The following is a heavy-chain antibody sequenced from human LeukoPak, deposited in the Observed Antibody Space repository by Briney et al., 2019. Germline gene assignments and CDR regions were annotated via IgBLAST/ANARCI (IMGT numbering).Heavy chain of an antibody. Sequence: SETLSLTCTVSGGSISSGSYYWSWIRQPAGKGLEWIGRIYTSGSTNYNPSLKSRVTISVDTSKNQFSLKLSSVTAADTAVYYCARDEEDGYNSGIDYWGQGTLVTVSS. CDR2: IYTSGST. CDR3: ARDEEDGYNSGIDY. D-gene: IGHD5-24*01. J-gene: IGHJ4*02. CDR1: GGSISSGSYY. V-gene: IGHV4-61*02.